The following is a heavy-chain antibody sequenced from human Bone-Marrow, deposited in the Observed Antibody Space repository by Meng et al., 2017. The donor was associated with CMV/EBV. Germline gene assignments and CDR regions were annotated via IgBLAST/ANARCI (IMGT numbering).Heavy chain of an antibody. D-gene: IGHD2-2*01. Sequence: ASVKVSCKASGYTFTSYDINWVRQATGQGLEWMGWMNPNSGNTGYAQKFQGRVTMTRNTSISTAYMELSSLRPEDTAVYYCTLAHCSSTSCYGNWFDPWGQGTLVSVSS. CDR1: GYTFTSYD. V-gene: IGHV1-8*01. CDR2: MNPNSGNT. J-gene: IGHJ5*02. CDR3: TLAHCSSTSCYGNWFDP.